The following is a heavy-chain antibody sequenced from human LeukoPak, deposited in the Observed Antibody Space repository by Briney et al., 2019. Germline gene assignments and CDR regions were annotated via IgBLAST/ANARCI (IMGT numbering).Heavy chain of an antibody. J-gene: IGHJ4*02. D-gene: IGHD3-10*01. CDR1: GGSFSGYW. Sequence: PSETLSLTCAVYGGSFSGYWWSWIRQPPRKGLEWIGEINYGGVTNYNPSLMSRVAISINTSKNQFSLKLNSVTAADTAVYYCARERTPKHYYGSGSYDRYFDYWGQGTLVTVSS. CDR2: INYGGVT. V-gene: IGHV4-34*01. CDR3: ARERTPKHYYGSGSYDRYFDY.